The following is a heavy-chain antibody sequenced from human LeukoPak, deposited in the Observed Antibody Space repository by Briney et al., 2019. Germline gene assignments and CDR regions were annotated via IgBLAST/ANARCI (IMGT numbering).Heavy chain of an antibody. V-gene: IGHV1-69*13. CDR2: IIPIFGTA. D-gene: IGHD3-3*01. Sequence: ASVKVSCKASGGTFSSYAISWVRQAPGQGLEWMGGIIPIFGTANYAQKFQGRVTITADESTGTAYMELSSLRSEDTAVYYCARGHRDECFDPWGQGTLVTVSS. CDR1: GGTFSSYA. J-gene: IGHJ5*02. CDR3: ARGHRDECFDP.